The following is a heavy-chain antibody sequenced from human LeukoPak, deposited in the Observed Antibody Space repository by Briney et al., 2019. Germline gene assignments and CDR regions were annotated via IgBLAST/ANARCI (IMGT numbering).Heavy chain of an antibody. CDR2: NYYSGST. V-gene: IGHV4-59*01. Sequence: SETLSLTCTLSGGSISTYYGSWIRHPPGKGLECVGYNYYSGSTNYDPSLKSRVTISVDTSKYQFSLNLSSVTAADTAVYYCARELLSADAFDIWGQGKTVTVSS. CDR1: GGSISTYY. D-gene: IGHD3-16*02. CDR3: ARELLSADAFDI. J-gene: IGHJ3*02.